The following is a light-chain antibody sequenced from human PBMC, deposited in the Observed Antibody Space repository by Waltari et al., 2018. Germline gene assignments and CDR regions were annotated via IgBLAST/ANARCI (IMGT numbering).Light chain of an antibody. CDR1: GGSIATNY. CDR2: EDN. Sequence: KFMLTQPHSVSESPGKTVTISCTGSGGSIATNYVQWYQQRPGSAPLLLIVEDNQRPSGVPDRFSGSIDTSSNSASLTISGLKTEDEADYYCQSYDSTDWVFGGGTKLTVL. V-gene: IGLV6-57*02. CDR3: QSYDSTDWV. J-gene: IGLJ3*02.